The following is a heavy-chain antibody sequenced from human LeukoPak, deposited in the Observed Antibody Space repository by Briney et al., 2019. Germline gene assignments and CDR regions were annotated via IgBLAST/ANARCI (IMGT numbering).Heavy chain of an antibody. J-gene: IGHJ4*02. V-gene: IGHV3-9*01. D-gene: IGHD3-16*01. CDR3: AKDISQNYVPTYLSSFDC. CDR1: GFAFHDYA. CDR2: ISWNNDSI. Sequence: PGGSLRLSCAASGFAFHDYAMHWVRQAPAKGREWVSGISWNNDSIDYADSVKGRFTISRDNAKNSLYLQMSSLRTEDTALYYCAKDISQNYVPTYLSSFDCWGQGTLVTVSS.